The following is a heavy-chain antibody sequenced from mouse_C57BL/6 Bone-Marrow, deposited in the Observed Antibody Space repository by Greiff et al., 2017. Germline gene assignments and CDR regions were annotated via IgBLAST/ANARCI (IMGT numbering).Heavy chain of an antibody. CDR3: TYYYGSSYWYFDV. CDR1: GFTFSSYA. Sequence: EVQWVESGEGLVKPGGSLKLSCAASGFTFSSYAMSWVRQTPEKRLEWVAYISSGGDYIYYADTVKGRFTISRDNARNTLYLQMSSLKSEDTAMYYCTYYYGSSYWYFDVWGTGTTVTVSS. D-gene: IGHD1-1*01. J-gene: IGHJ1*03. CDR2: ISSGGDYI. V-gene: IGHV5-9-1*02.